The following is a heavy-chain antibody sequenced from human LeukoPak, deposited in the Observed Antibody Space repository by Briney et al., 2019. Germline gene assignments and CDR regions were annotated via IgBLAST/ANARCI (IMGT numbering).Heavy chain of an antibody. Sequence: SETLSLTCTVSGGSISSSSYYWGWIRQPPGKGLEWIGSIYYSGSTYYNPSLKSRVTISVDTSKNQFSLKLSSVTAADTAVYYCARQTGSYYSFDYWGQGTLVTVSS. CDR1: GGSISSSSYY. CDR3: ARQTGSYYSFDY. V-gene: IGHV4-39*01. D-gene: IGHD3-10*01. J-gene: IGHJ4*02. CDR2: IYYSGST.